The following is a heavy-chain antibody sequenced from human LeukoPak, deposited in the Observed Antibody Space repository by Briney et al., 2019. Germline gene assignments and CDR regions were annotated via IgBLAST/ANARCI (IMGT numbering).Heavy chain of an antibody. CDR3: ARDGEGDGYNWDY. Sequence: GASVKVSCKASGYTFTSYGISWVRQAPGQGLEWMGWISAYNGNTNYAQKVQDRVTMTTDRSTSTAYMELGSLRSDDTAVYYCARDGEGDGYNWDYWGQGTLVTVSS. CDR2: ISAYNGNT. J-gene: IGHJ4*02. CDR1: GYTFTSYG. D-gene: IGHD5-24*01. V-gene: IGHV1-18*01.